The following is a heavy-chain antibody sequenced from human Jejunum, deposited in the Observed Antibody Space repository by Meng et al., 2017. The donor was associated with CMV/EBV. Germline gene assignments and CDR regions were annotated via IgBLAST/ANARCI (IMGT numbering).Heavy chain of an antibody. J-gene: IGHJ5*02. Sequence: GFTFTSYSINWVRQAPGKGLEWLSYISGSSTYIYHADSVKGRFTISRDNAKNSVYLQMNSLRAEDTAVYYCARAIDYGDPNWFDPWGQGTRVTVSS. CDR1: GFTFTSYS. CDR2: ISGSSTYI. CDR3: ARAIDYGDPNWFDP. D-gene: IGHD4-17*01. V-gene: IGHV3-21*01.